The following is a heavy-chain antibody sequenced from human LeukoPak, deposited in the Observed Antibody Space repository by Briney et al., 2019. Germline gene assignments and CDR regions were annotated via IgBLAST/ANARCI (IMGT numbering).Heavy chain of an antibody. V-gene: IGHV4-34*01. CDR1: GGPFSGYY. J-gene: IGHJ5*02. Sequence: SETLSLTCAVYGGPFSGYYWSWIRQPPGKGLEWIGEINHSGSTNYNPSLKSRVTISVDTSKNQFSLKLSSVTAADTAVYYCARKEIQIRPTVTTTRGFDPWGQGTLVTVSS. CDR2: INHSGST. D-gene: IGHD4-17*01. CDR3: ARKEIQIRPTVTTTRGFDP.